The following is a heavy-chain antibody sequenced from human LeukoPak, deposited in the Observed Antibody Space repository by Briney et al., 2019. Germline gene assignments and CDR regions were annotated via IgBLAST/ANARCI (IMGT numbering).Heavy chain of an antibody. J-gene: IGHJ4*02. CDR3: ARDLDFYATDY. D-gene: IGHD2/OR15-2a*01. Sequence: GGSLRLSCAASGLTFSSYWMSWVRQAPGKGLEWVANIGKDGTGNHYVDSVKGRFTISRDNAKNSLYLEMNSLRADDTAVYYCARDLDFYATDYWGQGTLVTVSS. CDR1: GLTFSSYW. CDR2: IGKDGTGN. V-gene: IGHV3-7*01.